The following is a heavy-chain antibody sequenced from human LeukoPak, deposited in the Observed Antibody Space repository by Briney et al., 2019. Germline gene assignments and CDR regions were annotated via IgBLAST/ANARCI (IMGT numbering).Heavy chain of an antibody. CDR2: ISSSSSTI. CDR3: ARGHSSGWSTFDY. CDR1: GFTFSSYA. Sequence: GGSLRLSCAASGFTFSSYAMSWVRQAPGKGLEWVSYISSSSSTIYYADSVEGRFSISRDNAKNSLYLQMNSLRDEDTAVYYCARGHSSGWSTFDYWGQGTLVTVSS. J-gene: IGHJ4*02. D-gene: IGHD6-19*01. V-gene: IGHV3-48*02.